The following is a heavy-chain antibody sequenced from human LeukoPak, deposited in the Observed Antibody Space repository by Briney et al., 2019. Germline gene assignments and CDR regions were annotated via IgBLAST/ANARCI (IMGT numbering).Heavy chain of an antibody. D-gene: IGHD3-10*01. J-gene: IGHJ3*02. V-gene: IGHV3-64*01. CDR3: ARDSGDDAFDI. CDR1: GFTFSSYA. CDR2: ISSNGGRT. Sequence: GGSLRLSCAASGFTFSSYAMHWVRQAPGKGLEYVSAISSNGGRTYYANSVKGRFTISRDNSKNTLYLQMGSLRAEDMAVYYCARDSGDDAFDIWGQGTMVTVSS.